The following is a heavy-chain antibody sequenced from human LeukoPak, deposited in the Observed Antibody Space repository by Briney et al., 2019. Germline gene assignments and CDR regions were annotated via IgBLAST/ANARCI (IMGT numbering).Heavy chain of an antibody. Sequence: SETLSLTCTVSGGSISSGGYYWSWIRQPPGKGLEWIGYIYYSGSTNYNPSLKSRVTISVDTSKNQFSLKLSSVTAADTAVYHCARHGWDGHRRPFDYWGQGTLVTVSA. V-gene: IGHV4-61*08. CDR2: IYYSGST. J-gene: IGHJ4*02. CDR3: ARHGWDGHRRPFDY. CDR1: GGSISSGGYY. D-gene: IGHD5-24*01.